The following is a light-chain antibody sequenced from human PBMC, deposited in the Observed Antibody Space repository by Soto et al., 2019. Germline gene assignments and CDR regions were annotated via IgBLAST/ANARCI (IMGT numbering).Light chain of an antibody. CDR3: AAWDDSLSANWV. J-gene: IGLJ3*02. Sequence: QSVLTQPPSVSGAPGQRVTISCTGSSSNIGAGYDVHWYQQLPGTAPKLLIYGNSNRPSGVPDRFSGSKSGTSASLAITGLQAEDEADYYCAAWDDSLSANWVFGGGTKLTVL. CDR1: SSNIGAGYD. CDR2: GNS. V-gene: IGLV1-40*01.